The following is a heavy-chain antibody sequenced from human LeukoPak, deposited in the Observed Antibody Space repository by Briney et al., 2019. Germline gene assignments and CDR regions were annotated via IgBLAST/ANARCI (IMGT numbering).Heavy chain of an antibody. CDR2: ISSSGSYI. CDR1: GFTFSSYS. CDR3: ARADCSSSTCYLRRSWFDP. V-gene: IGHV3-21*01. D-gene: IGHD2-2*01. J-gene: IGHJ5*02. Sequence: PGGSLRLSCAASGFTFSSYSMNWVRQAPGKGLEWVSYISSSGSYIYYADSVRGRFTISRDDAKNSLYLEMNSLRAEDTAVYYCARADCSSSTCYLRRSWFDPWGQGTLVTVSS.